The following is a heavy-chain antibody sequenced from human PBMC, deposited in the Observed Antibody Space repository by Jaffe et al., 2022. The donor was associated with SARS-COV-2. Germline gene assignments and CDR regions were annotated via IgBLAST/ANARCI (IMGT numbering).Heavy chain of an antibody. Sequence: QVQLVESGGGVVQPGRSLRLSCAASGFTFSSYAMHWVRQAPGKGLEWVAVISYDGSNKYYADSVKGRFTISRDNSKNTLYLQMNSLRAEDTAVYYCAREYSYGFDYWGQGTLVTVSS. CDR3: AREYSYGFDY. V-gene: IGHV3-30-3*01. D-gene: IGHD5-18*01. CDR2: ISYDGSNK. CDR1: GFTFSSYA. J-gene: IGHJ4*02.